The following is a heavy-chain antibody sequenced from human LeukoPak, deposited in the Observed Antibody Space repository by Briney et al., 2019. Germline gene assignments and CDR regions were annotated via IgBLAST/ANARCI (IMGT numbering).Heavy chain of an antibody. J-gene: IGHJ4*02. CDR2: IKQDGSEK. CDR1: GFTFNNYW. D-gene: IGHD3-3*01. V-gene: IGHV3-7*03. CDR3: ARDNFWAHDY. Sequence: GGSLRLSCAASGFTFNNYWMSWVRQAPGKGLEWVANIKQDGSEKYYVDSVKGRFTISKDNAKNSLYLQMNSLRAEDTAVYYCARDNFWAHDYWGQGTLVIVSS.